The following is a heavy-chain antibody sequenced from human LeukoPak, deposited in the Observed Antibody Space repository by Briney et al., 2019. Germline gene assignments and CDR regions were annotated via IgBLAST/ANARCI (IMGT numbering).Heavy chain of an antibody. CDR2: ISAYNGNT. CDR1: GYTFTSYG. D-gene: IGHD4-17*01. CDR3: VRETNDYGDYVWFQH. V-gene: IGHV1-18*01. Sequence: ASVKVSCKASGYTFTSYGISWVRQAPGQGLEWMRWISAYNGNTNYAQKLQGRVTMTTDTSTSTAYMELRSLRSDDTAVYYCVRETNDYGDYVWFQHWGQGTLVTVSS. J-gene: IGHJ1*01.